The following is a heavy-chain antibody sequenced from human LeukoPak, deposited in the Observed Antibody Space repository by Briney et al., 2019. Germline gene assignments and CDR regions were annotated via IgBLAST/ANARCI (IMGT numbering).Heavy chain of an antibody. CDR2: ISADGGVK. CDR1: GFTFHDHG. D-gene: IGHD7-27*01. J-gene: IGHJ4*02. CDR3: AREATWGQWYFDI. Sequence: GTSLRLSCVASGFTFHDHGMDWVRQAPGKGLEWGAVISADGGVKHYADSVKGRVTLSRENSKNTLFLQMNTLSVEATVVYSCAREATWGQWYFDIWGQGTQVTAS. V-gene: IGHV3-30*03.